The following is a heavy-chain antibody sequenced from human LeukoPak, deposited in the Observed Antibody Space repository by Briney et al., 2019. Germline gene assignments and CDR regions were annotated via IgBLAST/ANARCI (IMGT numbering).Heavy chain of an antibody. CDR2: IRYDGSNK. Sequence: PGGSLRLSCAASGFTFSSYGMHWVRQAPGKRLEWVAFIRYDGSNKYYADSVKGRFTISRDNSKNTLYLQMNSLRAEDTAVDYYAKGFYDSSGYPIDYGGQGTLVTVSS. CDR3: AKGFYDSSGYPIDY. D-gene: IGHD3-22*01. CDR1: GFTFSSYG. V-gene: IGHV3-30*02. J-gene: IGHJ4*02.